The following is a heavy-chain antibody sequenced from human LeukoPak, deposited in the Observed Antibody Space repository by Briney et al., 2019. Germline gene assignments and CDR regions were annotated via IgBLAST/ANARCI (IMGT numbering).Heavy chain of an antibody. CDR2: IIPIFGTA. D-gene: IGHD2-15*01. J-gene: IGHJ6*03. CDR3: TRVRFGYCSGGSCYSDPFYYYMDV. CDR1: GYTFTSYY. V-gene: IGHV1-69*06. Sequence: ASVKVSCKASGYTFTSYYMHWVRQAPGQGLEWMGGIIPIFGTANYAQKFQGRVTITADKSTSTAYMELSSLRSEDTAVYYCTRVRFGYCSGGSCYSDPFYYYMDVWGKGTTVTVSS.